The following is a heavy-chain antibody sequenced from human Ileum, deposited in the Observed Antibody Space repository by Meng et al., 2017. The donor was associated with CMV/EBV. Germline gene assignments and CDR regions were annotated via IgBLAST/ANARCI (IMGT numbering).Heavy chain of an antibody. CDR3: AREGPTDWGRALDY. J-gene: IGHJ4*02. D-gene: IGHD7-27*01. Sequence: QVRWRVSGPGLVKPSGTLSLTCPVSGGSMSSYYWSWIRQPAGKGLEWIGRIYTSGSSNYNSSLKSRVTMSVDTSKNQFSMKLNSVTAADTAVYYCAREGPTDWGRALDYWGQGTLVTVSS. CDR1: GGSMSSYY. V-gene: IGHV4-4*07. CDR2: IYTSGSS.